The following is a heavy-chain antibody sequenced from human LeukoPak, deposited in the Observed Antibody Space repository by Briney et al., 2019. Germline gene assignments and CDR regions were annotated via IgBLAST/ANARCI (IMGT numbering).Heavy chain of an antibody. CDR3: ARDDALVATRSFDY. J-gene: IGHJ4*02. D-gene: IGHD5-12*01. Sequence: ASVKVSCKASDYTFSSYGINWVRQAPGQGLEWMGWISDYNGNTNHAQKLQGRVTMTTDTSTSTAYMELRSLRSDDTAVYYCARDDALVATRSFDYWGQGTLVTVSS. CDR1: DYTFSSYG. V-gene: IGHV1-18*01. CDR2: ISDYNGNT.